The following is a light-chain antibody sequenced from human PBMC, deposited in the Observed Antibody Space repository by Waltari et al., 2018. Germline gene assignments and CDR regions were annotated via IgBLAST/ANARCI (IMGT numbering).Light chain of an antibody. CDR1: QSVSSY. CDR3: QQRSNWPT. V-gene: IGKV3-11*01. CDR2: DAS. Sequence: EIVLTQSTATLSLSPGERATISCRASQSVSSYLAWYQQKPGQAPRLLIYDASNRATGIPARFSGSGSGTDFTLTISSLEPEDFAVYYCQQRSNWPTFGGGTKVEIK. J-gene: IGKJ4*01.